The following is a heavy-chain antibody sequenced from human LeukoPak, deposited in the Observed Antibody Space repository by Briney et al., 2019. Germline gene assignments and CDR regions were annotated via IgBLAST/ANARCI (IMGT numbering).Heavy chain of an antibody. CDR3: ARDRVATIDPPFDY. D-gene: IGHD5-12*01. J-gene: IGHJ4*02. CDR1: GFTFSSYA. V-gene: IGHV3-30*04. CDR2: ISYDGSNK. Sequence: GRSLRLSCAASGFTFSSYAMHWVRQAPGKGLEWVAVISYDGSNKYYADSVKGRFTISRDNSKNTLYPQMNSLRAEDTAVYYCARDRVATIDPPFDYWGQGTLVTVSS.